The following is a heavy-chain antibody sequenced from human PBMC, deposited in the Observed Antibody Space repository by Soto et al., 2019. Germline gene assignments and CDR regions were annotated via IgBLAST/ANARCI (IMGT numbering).Heavy chain of an antibody. D-gene: IGHD2-2*01. V-gene: IGHV3-23*01. CDR3: ANSGYCSVTSCFDYSYYYMDV. Sequence: EVHLLESGGGLVQPGGSLRLTCAASGFTFSTYAMTWVRQAPGKGLEWVSAISGSGGSTYYADSVKGRFTISRDNYKNTMHLQMNSLRAEDTAVYYCANSGYCSVTSCFDYSYYYMDVWGKGTTVTVSS. J-gene: IGHJ6*03. CDR1: GFTFSTYA. CDR2: ISGSGGST.